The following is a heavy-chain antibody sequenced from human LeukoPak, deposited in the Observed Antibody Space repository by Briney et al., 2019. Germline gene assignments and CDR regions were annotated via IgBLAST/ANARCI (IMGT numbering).Heavy chain of an antibody. D-gene: IGHD6-19*01. CDR3: ARSALSVAGANWFDP. J-gene: IGHJ5*02. V-gene: IGHV1-2*04. CDR1: GGTFSSYA. Sequence: ASVKVSCKASGGTFSSYAISWVRQAPGQGLEWMGWINPNSGGTNYAQKFQGWVTMTRDTSISTAYMELSRLRSDDTAVYYCARSALSVAGANWFDPWGQGTLVTVSS. CDR2: INPNSGGT.